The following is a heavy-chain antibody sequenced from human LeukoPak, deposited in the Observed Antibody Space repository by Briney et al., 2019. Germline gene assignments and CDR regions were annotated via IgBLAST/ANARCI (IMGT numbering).Heavy chain of an antibody. D-gene: IGHD6-13*01. CDR1: GGSFSGYY. Sequence: PSETLSLTCAVYGGSFSGYYWSWIRQPPGKGLEWIGEINHSGSTNYNPSLKSRVTISVDTSKNQFSLKLSSVTAADTAVYYCARGLGSSSWYRGFAFDIWGQGTMVTVSS. J-gene: IGHJ3*02. V-gene: IGHV4-34*01. CDR3: ARGLGSSSWYRGFAFDI. CDR2: INHSGST.